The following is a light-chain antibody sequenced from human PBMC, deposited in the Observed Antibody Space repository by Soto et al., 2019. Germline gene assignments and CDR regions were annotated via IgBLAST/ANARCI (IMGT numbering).Light chain of an antibody. CDR3: QHRV. Sequence: IKITQCPSSQSSSVGYRVTITCRASQSISSYLNWYQQKPGKAPKLLIYAASSLQSGVPSRFSGSGSGTDFTITISSLQPEDFATYYCQHRVFGPGTKVDIK. CDR1: QSISSY. CDR2: AAS. J-gene: IGKJ3*01. V-gene: IGKV1-39*01.